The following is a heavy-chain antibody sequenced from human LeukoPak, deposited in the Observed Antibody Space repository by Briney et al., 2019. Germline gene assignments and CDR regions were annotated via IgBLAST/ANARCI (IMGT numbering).Heavy chain of an antibody. CDR2: IYYSGST. D-gene: IGHD3-3*01. Sequence: SATLSLTCTVSGSSISSGYYWGWIRQPPGKGLEWIGSIYYSGSTYYNPSLKSRVTISVDTSKNQFSLKLSSVTAADTAVYYCARLTIFGVVIVNDAFDIWGQGTMVTVSS. V-gene: IGHV4-38-2*02. J-gene: IGHJ3*02. CDR1: GSSISSGYY. CDR3: ARLTIFGVVIVNDAFDI.